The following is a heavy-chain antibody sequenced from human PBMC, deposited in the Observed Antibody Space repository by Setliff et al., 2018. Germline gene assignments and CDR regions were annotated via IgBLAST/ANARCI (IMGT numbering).Heavy chain of an antibody. CDR1: GGSFSSYY. CDR2: IYYSGST. Sequence: KTSETLSLTCAVYGGSFSSYYWGWIRQPPGKGLEWIGSIYYSGSTYYNPSLKSRVTMSIDTSKNQFSLKVSSVTAADTAVYYCARSFSRREKFLLDYWGQGALVTVSS. J-gene: IGHJ4*02. V-gene: IGHV4-34*01. CDR3: ARSFSRREKFLLDY.